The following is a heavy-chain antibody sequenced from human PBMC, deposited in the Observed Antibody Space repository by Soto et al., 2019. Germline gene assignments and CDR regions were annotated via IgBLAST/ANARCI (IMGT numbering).Heavy chain of an antibody. Sequence: GASVKVSCKASGYTFTSYGISWVRQAPGQGLEWMGWISAYNGNTNYAQKLQGRVTMTTDTSTSTAYMELRSLRSDDTAVYYCTRYVDIVATDYYGMDVWGQGTTVTV. V-gene: IGHV1-18*01. CDR1: GYTFTSYG. D-gene: IGHD5-12*01. CDR2: ISAYNGNT. J-gene: IGHJ6*02. CDR3: TRYVDIVATDYYGMDV.